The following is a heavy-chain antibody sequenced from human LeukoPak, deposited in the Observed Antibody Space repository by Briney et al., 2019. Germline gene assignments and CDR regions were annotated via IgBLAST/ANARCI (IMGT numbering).Heavy chain of an antibody. J-gene: IGHJ6*03. D-gene: IGHD1-26*01. CDR1: GGSISSGSYY. CDR2: IYYSGST. V-gene: IGHV4-61*10. Sequence: SETLSLTCTVSGGSISSGSYYWSWIRQPAGKGLEWIGRIYYSGSTNYNPSLKSRVTISVDTSKNQFSLKLSSVTAADTAVYYCARGWRELLYYYYYMDVWGKGTTVTVSS. CDR3: ARGWRELLYYYYYMDV.